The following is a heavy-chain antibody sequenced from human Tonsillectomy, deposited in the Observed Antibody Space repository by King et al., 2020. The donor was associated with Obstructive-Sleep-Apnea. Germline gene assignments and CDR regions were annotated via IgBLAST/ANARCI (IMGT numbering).Heavy chain of an antibody. CDR1: GGSVNSISYY. V-gene: IGHV4-39*01. D-gene: IGHD3-10*01. CDR2: IYSGGST. J-gene: IGHJ4*02. Sequence: VQLQESGPGLVKPSETLSLTCTVSGGSVNSISYYWGWIRQPPGQGLEWIGNIYSGGSTYYNPSLKSRVTISVDSSKNQFSLNLSSVTAADTAIFYCARRSTAYASYFDYWGQGILVTVSS. CDR3: ARRSTAYASYFDY.